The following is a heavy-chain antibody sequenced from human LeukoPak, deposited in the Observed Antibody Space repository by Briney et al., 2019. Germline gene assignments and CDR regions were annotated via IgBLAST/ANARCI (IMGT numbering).Heavy chain of an antibody. CDR3: ARHFGWFDP. CDR2: IYYSGST. V-gene: IGHV4-39*01. CDR1: GGSISSSSYS. J-gene: IGHJ5*02. Sequence: SETLSLTCTVSGGSISSSSYSWGWIRQPPGKGLEWIGSIYYSGSTYYNPSLKSRFTISVDTSKNQFSLKLSSVTAADTAVYYCARHFGWFDPWGQGTLVTVSS. D-gene: IGHD3-10*01.